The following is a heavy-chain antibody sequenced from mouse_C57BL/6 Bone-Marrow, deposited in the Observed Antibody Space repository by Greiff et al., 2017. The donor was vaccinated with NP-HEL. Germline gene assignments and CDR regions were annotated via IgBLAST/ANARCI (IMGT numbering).Heavy chain of an antibody. CDR3: TREEGSSSFAY. CDR2: IDPETGGT. D-gene: IGHD1-1*01. J-gene: IGHJ3*01. CDR1: GYTFTDYE. Sequence: VQLQESGAELVRPGASVTLSCKASGYTFTDYEMHWVKQTPVHGLEWIGAIDPETGGTAYNQKFKGKAILTADKSSSTAYMELRSLTSEDSAVYYCTREEGSSSFAYWGQGTLVTVSA. V-gene: IGHV1-15*01.